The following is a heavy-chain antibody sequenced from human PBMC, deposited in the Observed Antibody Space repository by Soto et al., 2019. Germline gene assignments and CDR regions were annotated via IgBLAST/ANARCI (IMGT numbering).Heavy chain of an antibody. Sequence: QLQLQESGPGLVKPSETLSLTCTVSGGSISSSSYYWGWIRQPPGKGLEWIGSINYSGITYYNPSLKCRGTISVDTSKNQFSLRLSSVTAAETAVYYCARVDIAVVPSTTFDYWSQGTLVTVSS. CDR1: GGSISSSSYY. D-gene: IGHD2-2*01. V-gene: IGHV4-39*01. CDR2: INYSGIT. CDR3: ARVDIAVVPSTTFDY. J-gene: IGHJ4*02.